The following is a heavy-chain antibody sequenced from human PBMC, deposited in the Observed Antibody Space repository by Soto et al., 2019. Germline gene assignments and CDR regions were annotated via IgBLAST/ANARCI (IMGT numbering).Heavy chain of an antibody. J-gene: IGHJ4*02. CDR2: IYSGGNT. CDR1: GFTVSSKY. D-gene: IGHD6-19*01. V-gene: IGHV3-53*01. Sequence: EVQLVESGGGLIQPGGSLRLSCAASGFTVSSKYMSWGRQAPGKGLEWVSGIYSGGNTYYADSVKGRFTISRDTSKKTLFLKRNRRGAEDTAVYYCARDGGGGWSSLDYWGQGTLVTVSS. CDR3: ARDGGGGWSSLDY.